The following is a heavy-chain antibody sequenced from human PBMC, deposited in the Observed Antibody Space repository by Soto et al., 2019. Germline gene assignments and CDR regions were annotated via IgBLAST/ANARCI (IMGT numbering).Heavy chain of an antibody. J-gene: IGHJ6*02. D-gene: IGHD2-2*01. Sequence: ESLKISFKGFDYTFAAYWIGWVRQIPGKGLEWMGIIYPSDSDIRYRPSFQGQVTISVDKSISTAYLQWSSLKASDTATYYCARQDYSNYRGGMDVWGQGTTVTVSS. V-gene: IGHV5-51*01. CDR2: IYPSDSDI. CDR3: ARQDYSNYRGGMDV. CDR1: DYTFAAYW.